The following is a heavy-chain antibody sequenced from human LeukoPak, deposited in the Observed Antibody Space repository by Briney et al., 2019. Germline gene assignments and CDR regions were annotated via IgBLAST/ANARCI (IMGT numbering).Heavy chain of an antibody. J-gene: IGHJ4*02. CDR3: ARKATYRGVLRDYFDY. CDR1: GGTFSSYA. V-gene: IGHV1-69*06. D-gene: IGHD3-16*01. Sequence: SVKVSCKASGGTFSSYAISWVRQAPGQGLEWMGGIIPIFGTANYAQKFQGRVTITADKSTSTAYMELSSLRSEDTAVYYCARKATYRGVLRDYFDYWGQGTLATVSS. CDR2: IIPIFGTA.